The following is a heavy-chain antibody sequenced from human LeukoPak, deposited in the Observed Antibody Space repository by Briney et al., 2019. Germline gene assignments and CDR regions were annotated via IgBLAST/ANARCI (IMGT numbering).Heavy chain of an antibody. D-gene: IGHD5-24*01. CDR1: GGSISSSSYY. J-gene: IGHJ4*02. CDR3: ARGSTSWLQLSFDY. Sequence: PSETLSLTCTVSGGSISSSSYYWSWIRQPPGKGLEWIGEINHSGSTNYNPSLKSRVTISVDTSKNQFSLKLSSVTAADTAVYYCARGSTSWLQLSFDYWGQGTLVTVSS. CDR2: INHSGST. V-gene: IGHV4-39*07.